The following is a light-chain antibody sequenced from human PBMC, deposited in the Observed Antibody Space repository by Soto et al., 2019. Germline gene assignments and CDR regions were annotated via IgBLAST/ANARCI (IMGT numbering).Light chain of an antibody. Sequence: QSALTQPASVSGSPGQSITISCTGTSSDVGSYNLVSWYQQYPGKAPKLMLYEGSKRPLGVSNRFSGSTSGNTASLTISGLQAEDEAEYYCCSYAGSSTYVFGTGTKVPVL. CDR2: EGS. CDR3: CSYAGSSTYV. V-gene: IGLV2-23*01. CDR1: SSDVGSYNL. J-gene: IGLJ1*01.